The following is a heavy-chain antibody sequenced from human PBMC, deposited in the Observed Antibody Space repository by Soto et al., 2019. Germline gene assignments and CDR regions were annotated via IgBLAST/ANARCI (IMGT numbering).Heavy chain of an antibody. CDR2: IYYSGST. V-gene: IGHV4-61*01. CDR3: ARGPRILYYFDY. J-gene: IGHJ4*02. CDR1: GGSVSSGSYY. Sequence: SETLSLTCTVSGGSVSSGSYYWSWIRQPPGKGLEWIGYIYYSGSTNYNPSLKSRVTISVDTSKNQFSLKLSSVTAADTAVYYCARGPRILYYFDYWGQGTLVTAPQ.